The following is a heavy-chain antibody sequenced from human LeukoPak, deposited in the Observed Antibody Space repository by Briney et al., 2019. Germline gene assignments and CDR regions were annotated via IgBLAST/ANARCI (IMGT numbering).Heavy chain of an antibody. D-gene: IGHD3-22*01. CDR1: GASISSYY. Sequence: SETLSLTCTVSGASISSYYWSWVRQPPGKGLEWIGYIYYSGSTNYNPALKSRVTISEDTSKNQISLKLSSVTAADTAVYYCARVRGYYDSSGYDYWGQGTLVTVSS. J-gene: IGHJ4*02. CDR3: ARVRGYYDSSGYDY. V-gene: IGHV4-59*01. CDR2: IYYSGST.